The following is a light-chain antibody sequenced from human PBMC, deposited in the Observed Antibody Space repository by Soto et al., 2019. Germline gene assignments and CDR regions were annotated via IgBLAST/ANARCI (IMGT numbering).Light chain of an antibody. CDR3: AAWDDGLSRLL. CDR1: NSNVGKNY. J-gene: IGLJ2*01. Sequence: QSVLTQPPSASETPGQRVTISCSGSNSNVGKNYVYWYQQFPGSAPKLLIYKDNLRPSGVSDRFSGSKSGTSASLAISGLRSQDEADSYCAAWDDGLSRLLLGGGTELTVL. V-gene: IGLV1-47*01. CDR2: KDN.